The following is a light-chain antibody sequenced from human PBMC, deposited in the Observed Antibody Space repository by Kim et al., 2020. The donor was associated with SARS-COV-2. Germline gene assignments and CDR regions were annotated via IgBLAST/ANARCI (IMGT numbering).Light chain of an antibody. J-gene: IGLJ1*01. Sequence: QSALTQPASVSGSPGQSITISCTGTSSDVGDHKFVSWYRQDPNKAPKLLIHDVSYRVSGVPNRFSGSKSGNTASLTISGLQPEDEADYYCTSYTTTTTGYVFGTGTKVTVL. CDR1: SSDVGDHKF. V-gene: IGLV2-14*03. CDR3: TSYTTTTTGYV. CDR2: DVS.